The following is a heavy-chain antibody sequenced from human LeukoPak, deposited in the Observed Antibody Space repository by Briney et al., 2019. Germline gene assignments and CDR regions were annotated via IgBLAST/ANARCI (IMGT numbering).Heavy chain of an antibody. CDR3: AREGGPARPGLDS. CDR2: INHSGST. J-gene: IGHJ4*02. V-gene: IGHV4-34*01. Sequence: PSETLSLTCAVYGGSFSGYYWSWFRQPPGKGLEWIGEINHSGSTNYNPSLKSRVTISVDTSNNQFSLKLTSVTAADTAVYYCAREGGPARPGLDSWGQGTLVTVSS. CDR1: GGSFSGYY. D-gene: IGHD6-6*01.